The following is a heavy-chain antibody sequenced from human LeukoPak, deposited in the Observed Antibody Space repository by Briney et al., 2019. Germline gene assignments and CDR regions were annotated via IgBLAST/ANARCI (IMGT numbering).Heavy chain of an antibody. J-gene: IGHJ4*02. CDR3: ARGLKYYYDSSGYYYFGY. CDR1: GVSFSGYY. V-gene: IGHV4-34*01. Sequence: SETLSLTCAVYGVSFSGYYWSWIRQPPGKGLEWIGEINHSGSTNYNPSLKSRVTISVDTSKNQFSLKLSSVTAADTAVYYCARGLKYYYDSSGYYYFGYWGQGTLVTVSS. CDR2: INHSGST. D-gene: IGHD3-22*01.